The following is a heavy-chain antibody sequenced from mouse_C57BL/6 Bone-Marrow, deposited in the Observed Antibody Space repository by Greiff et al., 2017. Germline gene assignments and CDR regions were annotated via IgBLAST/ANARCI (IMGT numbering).Heavy chain of an antibody. J-gene: IGHJ3*01. CDR1: GFSFNTYA. V-gene: IGHV10-1*01. Sequence: EVQGVESGGGLVQPKGSLKLSCAASGFSFNTYAMNWVRQAPGKGLEWVARIRSKSNNYATYYADSVKDRFTISRDDSESMLYLQMNNLKTEDTAMYYCVRPDGYYVNWFAYWGQGTLVTVSA. CDR3: VRPDGYYVNWFAY. D-gene: IGHD2-3*01. CDR2: IRSKSNNYAT.